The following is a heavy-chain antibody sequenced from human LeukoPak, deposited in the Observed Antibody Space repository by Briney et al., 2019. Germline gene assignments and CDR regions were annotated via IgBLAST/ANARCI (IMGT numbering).Heavy chain of an antibody. CDR3: AAGQSEAYYDFWSGPSVSYFDY. D-gene: IGHD3-3*01. J-gene: IGHJ4*02. Sequence: PSKTLSLTCTVSGGSISSYYWSWIRQPPGKGLEWIGYIYYSGSTNYNPSLKSRVTISVDTSKNQFSLKLSSVTAADTAVYYCAAGQSEAYYDFWSGPSVSYFDYWGQGTLVTVSS. CDR2: IYYSGST. V-gene: IGHV4-59*08. CDR1: GGSISSYY.